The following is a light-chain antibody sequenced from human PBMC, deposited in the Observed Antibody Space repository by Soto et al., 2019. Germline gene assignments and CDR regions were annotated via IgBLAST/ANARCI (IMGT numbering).Light chain of an antibody. CDR1: QSLSSW. CDR3: QQYASYPWT. V-gene: IGKV1-5*03. CDR2: ATS. Sequence: DIQMTQSPSTLSASVGDRVTITCRASQSLSSWLAWYQQKPGRAPKLLIYATSNLETGVPSRFSGSESGTEFTLTINRLQPDDFATYYCQQYASYPWTFGQGTKVEI. J-gene: IGKJ1*01.